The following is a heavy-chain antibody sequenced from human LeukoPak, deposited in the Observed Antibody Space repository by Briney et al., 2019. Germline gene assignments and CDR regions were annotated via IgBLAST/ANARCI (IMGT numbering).Heavy chain of an antibody. CDR1: GGSFSGYY. CDR2: INHSGST. D-gene: IGHD3-10*01. CDR3: ARPDYGSGSYYFDY. Sequence: SETLSLTCAVYGGSFSGYYWSWIRQPPGKGLEWIGEINHSGSTNYNPSLKSRVTISVDTSKNQFSLKLSSVTAADTAVYYCARPDYGSGSYYFDYWGQGILVTVSS. J-gene: IGHJ4*02. V-gene: IGHV4-34*01.